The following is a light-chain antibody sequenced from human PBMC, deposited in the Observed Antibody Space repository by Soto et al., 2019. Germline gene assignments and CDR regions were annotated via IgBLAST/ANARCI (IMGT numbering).Light chain of an antibody. J-gene: IGLJ1*01. V-gene: IGLV2-18*02. CDR1: SXDVGSYNR. Sequence: QSALTQPPSVSGSPGQSVTISCTXTSXDVGSYNRVSWYQQPPGTAPKLMIYEVSNRPSGVPDRFSGSKSGNTASLTISGLQAEDEADYYCSSYTSTSTYVFGTGTKVTVL. CDR2: EVS. CDR3: SSYTSTSTYV.